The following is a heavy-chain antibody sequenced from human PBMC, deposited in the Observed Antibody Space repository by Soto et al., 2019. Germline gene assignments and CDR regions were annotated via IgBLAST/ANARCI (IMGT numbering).Heavy chain of an antibody. CDR3: ARDWVVTAIPGDYYYGMDV. D-gene: IGHD2-21*02. Sequence: LSLTCTVSGGSISSYYWSWIRQPAGKGLEWVGRIYTSGSTNYNPSLKSRVTMSVDTSKNQFSLKLSSVTAADTAVYYCARDWVVTAIPGDYYYGMDVWGQGTTVTVSS. CDR2: IYTSGST. V-gene: IGHV4-4*07. J-gene: IGHJ6*02. CDR1: GGSISSYY.